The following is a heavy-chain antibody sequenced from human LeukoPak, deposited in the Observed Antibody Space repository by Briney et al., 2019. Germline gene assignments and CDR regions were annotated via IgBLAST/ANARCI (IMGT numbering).Heavy chain of an antibody. Sequence: GGSLRLSCAASGFTFSSYSMNWVRQAPGKGLEWVSSISSSSSYIYYADSVKGRFTISRGNAKNSLYLQMNSLRAEDTAVYYCARGPQGLDWLPFFDPWGQGTLVTVPS. CDR2: ISSSSSYI. CDR1: GFTFSSYS. J-gene: IGHJ5*02. CDR3: ARGPQGLDWLPFFDP. D-gene: IGHD3/OR15-3a*01. V-gene: IGHV3-21*01.